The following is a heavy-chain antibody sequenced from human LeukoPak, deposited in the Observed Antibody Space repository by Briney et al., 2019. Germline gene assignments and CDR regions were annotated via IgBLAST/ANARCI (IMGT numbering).Heavy chain of an antibody. CDR3: ARAWNFDY. CDR1: GYSFTNYW. Sequence: GESLKISCKGSGYSFTNYWIAWVRQMPGRGLEWMVIVNPSDSDTRYSPSFQGQVTISADKSISTAYLQWSSLKASDSAMYYCARAWNFDYWGQGTLVTVSS. V-gene: IGHV5-51*01. D-gene: IGHD1-1*01. CDR2: VNPSDSDT. J-gene: IGHJ4*02.